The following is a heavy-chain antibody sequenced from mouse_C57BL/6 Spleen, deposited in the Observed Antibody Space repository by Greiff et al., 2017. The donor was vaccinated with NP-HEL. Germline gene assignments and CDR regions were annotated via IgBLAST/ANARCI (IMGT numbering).Heavy chain of an antibody. V-gene: IGHV1-63*01. CDR3: ARLPLLREGAMDY. J-gene: IGHJ4*01. CDR2: IYPGGGYT. D-gene: IGHD1-1*01. Sequence: QVQLKESGAELVRPGTSVKMSCKASGYTFTNYWIGWAKQRPGHGLEWIGDIYPGGGYTNYNEKFKGKATLTADKSSSTAYMQFSSLTSEDSAIYYCARLPLLREGAMDYWGQGTSVTVSS. CDR1: GYTFTNYW.